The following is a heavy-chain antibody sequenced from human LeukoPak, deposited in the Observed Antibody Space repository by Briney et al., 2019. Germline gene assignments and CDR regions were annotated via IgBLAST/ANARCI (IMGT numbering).Heavy chain of an antibody. D-gene: IGHD5-18*01. V-gene: IGHV4-39*07. CDR1: GDSISSGPYY. J-gene: IGHJ4*02. CDR2: IYYGENT. CDR3: ATRYSLDDY. Sequence: PSETLSLTCTVSGDSISSGPYYWGWIRQPPGKGLEWIGNIYYGENTYYNPSLKSRVTISVDTSKNQFSLKLSSVTAADTAVYYCATRYSLDDYWGQGTLVTVSS.